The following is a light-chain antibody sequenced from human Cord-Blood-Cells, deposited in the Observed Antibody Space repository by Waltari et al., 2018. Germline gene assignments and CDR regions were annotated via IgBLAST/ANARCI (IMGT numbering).Light chain of an antibody. J-gene: IGKJ2*01. V-gene: IGKV1-5*01. CDR3: QQYNSYPYT. CDR1: QSISRG. Sequence: DIQMTQSPSTLSASVGDRVTITCRASQSISRGLAWYQQKPGKAPKLLIYDASSLESGVPSRFSGSGSGTEITLTISSLQPDDFATYYCQQYNSYPYTFGQGTKLEIK. CDR2: DAS.